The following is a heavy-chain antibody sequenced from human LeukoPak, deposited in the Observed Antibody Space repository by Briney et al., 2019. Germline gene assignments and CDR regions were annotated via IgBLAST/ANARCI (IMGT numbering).Heavy chain of an antibody. V-gene: IGHV1-18*04. CDR2: SSAKNGNT. D-gene: IGHD5-12*01. CDR3: ARGAGGYADY. CDR1: GYTFTSYY. J-gene: IGHJ4*02. Sequence: GASVKVSCKASGYTFTSYYMHWVRQAPGQGLEWMGWSSAKNGNTNAQKFQGRVTMTTDTSTSTAYMELTSLRYDDTAVYYCARGAGGYADYWGQGTLVTVSS.